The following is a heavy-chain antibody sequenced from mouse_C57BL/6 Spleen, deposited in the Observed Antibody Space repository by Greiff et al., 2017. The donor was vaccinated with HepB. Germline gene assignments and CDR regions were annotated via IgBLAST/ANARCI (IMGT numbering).Heavy chain of an antibody. CDR2: INPNNGGT. D-gene: IGHD3-2*02. J-gene: IGHJ2*01. CDR1: GYTFTDYY. V-gene: IGHV1-26*01. Sequence: VQLQQSGPELVKPGASVKISCKASGYTFTDYYMNWVKQSHGKSLEWIGDINPNNGGTSYNQKFKGKATLTVDKSSSTAYMELRSLTSEDSAVYYCARQLRNYFDYWGQGTTLTVSS. CDR3: ARQLRNYFDY.